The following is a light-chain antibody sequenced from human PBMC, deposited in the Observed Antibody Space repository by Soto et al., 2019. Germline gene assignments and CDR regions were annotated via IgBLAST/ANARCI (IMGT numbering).Light chain of an antibody. CDR1: SSNIGAGYD. J-gene: IGLJ1*01. V-gene: IGLV1-40*01. CDR2: VNI. CDR3: QSYDSSLSGYV. Sequence: QSVLTQPPSVSGAPGQRVTISCTGSSSNIGAGYDVHWYQQLPGTAPKLLIFVNINRPSGVPDRFSGSKSGTSASLAITGLRAEDEADYYCQSYDSSLSGYVFGTGNKGTVL.